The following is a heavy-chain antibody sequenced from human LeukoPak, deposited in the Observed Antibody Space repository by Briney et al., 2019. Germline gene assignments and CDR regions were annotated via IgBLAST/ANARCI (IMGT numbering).Heavy chain of an antibody. J-gene: IGHJ3*02. V-gene: IGHV6-1*01. CDR2: TYYRSKWYN. CDR3: AGGLLRSGFHI. D-gene: IGHD1-26*01. Sequence: SQTLSLTCAISGDSVSNNSGARNWIRQSPSRGLEWLGRTYYRSKWYNDYAVSVKSRIRINPDTSKNQFSLEVNSVTPEDTAVYYCAGGLLRSGFHIWGQGTMVTVSS. CDR1: GDSVSNNSGA.